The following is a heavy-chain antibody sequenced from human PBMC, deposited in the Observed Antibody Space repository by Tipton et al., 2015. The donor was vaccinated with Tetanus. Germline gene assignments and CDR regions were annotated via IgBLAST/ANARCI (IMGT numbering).Heavy chain of an antibody. V-gene: IGHV4-34*09. CDR2: INHSGST. CDR3: ARVRAILRRTLSGLYWLDP. Sequence: TLSLTCAVYGGSFSAYYWSWIRQSPGKGLEWIGEINHSGSTTYSPSFKSRVAISVDTSKNQFSLEVASVTVSDTAVYYCARVRAILRRTLSGLYWLDPWGQGILVTVSS. D-gene: IGHD3-16*01. CDR1: GGSFSAYY. J-gene: IGHJ5*02.